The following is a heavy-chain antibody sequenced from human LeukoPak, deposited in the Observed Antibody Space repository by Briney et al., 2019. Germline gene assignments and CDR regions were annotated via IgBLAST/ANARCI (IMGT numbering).Heavy chain of an antibody. D-gene: IGHD3-22*01. J-gene: IGHJ4*02. CDR1: GFIFSSYG. Sequence: GGSLRLSCAASGFIFSSYGMHWVRQAPGKGLEWVAFIRYDGTKEYYADSVKGRFTISRDNSKNTLYLQMNRLRAEDTAVYFCAKDGDSSGYDLSYWGQGTLVTLSS. CDR2: IRYDGTKE. V-gene: IGHV3-30*02. CDR3: AKDGDSSGYDLSY.